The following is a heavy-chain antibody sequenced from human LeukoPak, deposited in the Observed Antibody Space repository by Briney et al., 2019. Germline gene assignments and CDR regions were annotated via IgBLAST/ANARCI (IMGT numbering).Heavy chain of an antibody. J-gene: IGHJ4*02. Sequence: SVKVYCKASGGTFSSYAISWVRQAPGQGLEWMGGIIPIFGTANYAQKFQGRVTITADESTSTAYMELSSLRSEDTAVYYCAAAGSSGWTDFDYWGQGTLVTVSS. CDR2: IIPIFGTA. CDR1: GGTFSSYA. V-gene: IGHV1-69*01. D-gene: IGHD6-19*01. CDR3: AAAGSSGWTDFDY.